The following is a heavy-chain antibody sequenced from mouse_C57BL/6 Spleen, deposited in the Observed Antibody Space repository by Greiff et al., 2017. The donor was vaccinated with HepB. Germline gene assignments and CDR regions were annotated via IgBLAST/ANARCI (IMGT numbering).Heavy chain of an antibody. V-gene: IGHV1-80*01. D-gene: IGHD1-1*01. CDR2: IYPGDGDT. CDR1: GYAFSSYW. CDR3: ARWDYYGSSYVGY. Sequence: QVHVKQSGAELVKPGASVKISCKASGYAFSSYWMNWVKQRPGTGLEWIGQIYPGDGDTNYNGKFKGKATLTADKSSSTAYMQLSILTSEDSAVYFCARWDYYGSSYVGYWGQGTTLTVSS. J-gene: IGHJ2*01.